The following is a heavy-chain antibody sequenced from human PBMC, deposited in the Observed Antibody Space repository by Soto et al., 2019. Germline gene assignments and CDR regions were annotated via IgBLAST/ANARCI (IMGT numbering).Heavy chain of an antibody. Sequence: ASVKVSCKASEYTFTSYGIHWVRQAPGQRLEWMGWINAANGDTKYSPKFQGRVTITRDTSASTAYMELSSLRSEDTAVYYCVRRNVSATGIDWFDPWGQGNLVTVSS. D-gene: IGHD6-13*01. CDR1: EYTFTSYG. CDR2: INAANGDT. V-gene: IGHV1-3*01. CDR3: VRRNVSATGIDWFDP. J-gene: IGHJ5*02.